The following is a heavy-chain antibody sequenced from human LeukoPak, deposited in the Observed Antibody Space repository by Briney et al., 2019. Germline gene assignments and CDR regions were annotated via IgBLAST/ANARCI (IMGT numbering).Heavy chain of an antibody. V-gene: IGHV4-34*01. D-gene: IGHD3-22*01. CDR3: ARVYDSRGSYLAY. J-gene: IGHJ4*02. Sequence: SETLSLTCAVYGGSFSDYYWTWIRQPPGKGLKWIGEINHSGSTNYNPSLKSRVTLSADTSKSRFSLKVNSVTAADTAVYYCARVYDSRGSYLAYWGQGTLVTVSS. CDR2: INHSGST. CDR1: GGSFSDYY.